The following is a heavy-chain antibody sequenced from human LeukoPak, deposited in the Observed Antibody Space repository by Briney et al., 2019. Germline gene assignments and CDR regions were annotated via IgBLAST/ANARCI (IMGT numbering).Heavy chain of an antibody. D-gene: IGHD6-13*01. CDR3: ARDEGEASIAAAADRHKNWFDP. CDR1: GDSVSSNSAA. CDR2: TYYRSKWYN. V-gene: IGHV6-1*01. J-gene: IGHJ5*02. Sequence: SQTLSLTCAISGDSVSSNSAAWNWIRQSPSRGLEWLGRTYYRSKWYNDYAVSVKSRITINPDTSKNQFSLQLNSVTPEDTAVYYCARDEGEASIAAAADRHKNWFDPWGQGTLVTVSS.